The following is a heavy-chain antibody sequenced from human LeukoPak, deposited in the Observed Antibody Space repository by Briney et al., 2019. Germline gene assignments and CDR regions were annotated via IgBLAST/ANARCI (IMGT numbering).Heavy chain of an antibody. CDR3: ARVSYVRGVTVYYFDH. Sequence: PGGSLRLSCAASGFTFSSYSMNWVRQAPGKGLEWVSSISSSRSYIYYADSVKGRFTISRDNATNSLYLQMNSLRAEDTAIYYCARVSYVRGVTVYYFDHWGQGTLVTVSS. CDR2: ISSSRSYI. D-gene: IGHD3-10*02. V-gene: IGHV3-21*01. J-gene: IGHJ4*02. CDR1: GFTFSSYS.